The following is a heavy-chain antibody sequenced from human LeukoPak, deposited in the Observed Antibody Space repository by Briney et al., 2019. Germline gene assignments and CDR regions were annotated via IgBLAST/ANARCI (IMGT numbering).Heavy chain of an antibody. V-gene: IGHV4-59*01. Sequence: SETLSLTCTVSGGSISSYYWSWIRQPPGKGLEWIGYIYYSGSTNYNPSLKSRVTISADTSKKQFSLKLRSVTAADTAVYYCARVTGYRIEDYFDYWGQGTLVTVSS. CDR1: GGSISSYY. D-gene: IGHD6-13*01. J-gene: IGHJ4*02. CDR3: ARVTGYRIEDYFDY. CDR2: IYYSGST.